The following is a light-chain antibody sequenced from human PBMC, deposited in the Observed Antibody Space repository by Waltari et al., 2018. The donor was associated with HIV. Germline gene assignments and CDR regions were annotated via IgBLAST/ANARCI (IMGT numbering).Light chain of an antibody. V-gene: IGLV2-23*02. Sequence: QSALTQPASVSGSPGQSIPISCPGTSSDVGSYNFVSWYQQHPGKAPKLMIYEVSKRPSGVSNRFSGSKSGNTASLTISGLQAEDEADYYCCSYAGSSTWVFGGGTKLTVL. CDR2: EVS. J-gene: IGLJ3*02. CDR1: SSDVGSYNF. CDR3: CSYAGSSTWV.